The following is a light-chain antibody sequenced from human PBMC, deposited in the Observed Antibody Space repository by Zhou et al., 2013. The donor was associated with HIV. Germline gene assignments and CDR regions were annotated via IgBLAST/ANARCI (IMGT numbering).Light chain of an antibody. V-gene: IGKV1-39*01. Sequence: DIQMTQSPSSLSAAVGDRVTITCRASQSISNYLNWYQQKPGKAPKVLIYGSSSLQSGVPSRFSGYGSGTDFTLTISSLQPEDSATYYCQQSHSIPITFGQGTRLEIK. CDR1: QSISNY. CDR3: QQSHSIPIT. J-gene: IGKJ5*01. CDR2: GSS.